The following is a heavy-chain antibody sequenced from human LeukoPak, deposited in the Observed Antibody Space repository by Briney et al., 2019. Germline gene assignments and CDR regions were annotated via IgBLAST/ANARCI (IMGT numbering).Heavy chain of an antibody. V-gene: IGHV5-51*01. CDR2: IFPGDSDT. Sequence: GESLKISCKGSGYSFTNNWIGWVRQMPGKGLEWMGIIFPGDSDTRYSPSFQGQVTISADKSTSTAYLQWSSLKASDTVMYYCARHPQVGPFDFWGQGTLVTVSS. CDR1: GYSFTNNW. J-gene: IGHJ4*02. D-gene: IGHD1-26*01. CDR3: ARHPQVGPFDF.